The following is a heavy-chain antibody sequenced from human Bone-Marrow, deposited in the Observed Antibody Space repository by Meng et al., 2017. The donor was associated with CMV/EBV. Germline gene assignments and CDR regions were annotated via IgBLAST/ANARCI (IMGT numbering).Heavy chain of an antibody. J-gene: IGHJ5*02. D-gene: IGHD3-22*01. CDR3: AIVVVIANWFDP. CDR1: GGSINSGDYY. V-gene: IGHV4-39*07. CDR2: IYYSGST. Sequence: GSLRLSCSVSGGSINSGDYYWSWIRQPPGKDLEWIGSIYYSGSTYYNPSLKSRVTISVDTSKNQFSLKLSSVTAADTAVYYCAIVVVIANWFDPWGQGTLVTVSS.